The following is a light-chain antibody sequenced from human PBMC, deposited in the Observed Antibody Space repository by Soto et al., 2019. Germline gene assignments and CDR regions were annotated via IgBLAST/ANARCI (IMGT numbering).Light chain of an antibody. V-gene: IGKV2-30*01. Sequence: VVMTQCQLSLPFTLGEPASISCMSSKILVYSDGNTCLNWFQQRPGQSTRRLIYKVSNRDSGVQDRFSGSGSGTDFTLKISRVEAEDVGVSYCMQAVETPPFTFGPGNRLEI. CDR3: MQAVETPPFT. CDR2: KVS. CDR1: KILVYSDGNTC. J-gene: IGKJ5*01.